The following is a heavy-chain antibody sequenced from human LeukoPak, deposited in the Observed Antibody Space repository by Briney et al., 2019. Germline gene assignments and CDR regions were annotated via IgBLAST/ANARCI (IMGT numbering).Heavy chain of an antibody. Sequence: SETLSLTCTVSGGSISSSSYYWGWIRQPPGKGLEWIGSIYYSGSTYYNPSLKSRVTISVDTSKNQFSLKLSSVTAADTAVYYCARLPILQSLDYWGQGTLVTVSS. J-gene: IGHJ4*02. CDR3: ARLPILQSLDY. V-gene: IGHV4-39*07. CDR1: GGSISSSSYY. CDR2: IYYSGST. D-gene: IGHD3-3*01.